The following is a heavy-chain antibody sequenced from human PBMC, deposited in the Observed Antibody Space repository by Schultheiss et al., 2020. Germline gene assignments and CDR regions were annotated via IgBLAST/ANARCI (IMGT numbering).Heavy chain of an antibody. D-gene: IGHD2-15*01. V-gene: IGHV1-69*13. CDR2: IIPIFGTA. Sequence: SVKVSCKASGGTFSSYAISWVRQAPGQGLEWMGGIIPIFGTANYAQKFQGRVTITADESTSTAYMELSSLRSEDTAVYYCARDVGIVVVPAGGCSGGSCYSTYYYYYGMDVWGQGTTVNVSS. J-gene: IGHJ6*02. CDR1: GGTFSSYA. CDR3: ARDVGIVVVPAGGCSGGSCYSTYYYYYGMDV.